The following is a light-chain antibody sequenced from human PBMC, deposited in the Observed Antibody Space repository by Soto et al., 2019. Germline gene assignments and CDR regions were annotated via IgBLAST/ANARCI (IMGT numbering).Light chain of an antibody. CDR2: AAS. J-gene: IGKJ1*01. Sequence: QFTQSPSSLSASVGDRVTITCRAIQGISSYLAWYQQKPGKAPKLLIYAASTLQSGVPSRFSGSGSGTDFTLTISSLQPEDFAVYYCQQRSNWPPTWTFGQGTMVDIK. V-gene: IGKV1-9*01. CDR3: QQRSNWPPTWT. CDR1: QGISSY.